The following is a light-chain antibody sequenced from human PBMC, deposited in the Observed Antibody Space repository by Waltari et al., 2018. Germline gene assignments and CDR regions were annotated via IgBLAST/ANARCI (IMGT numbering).Light chain of an antibody. V-gene: IGLV1-44*01. Sequence: QSVLTQSPSASGTPGQRVTISCSGSSSNVGTNIVNWYQKLAGAAPRLLIYNKNQRPAGVPDRFSGSQSGSSASLAISGLQSEDEAGYCCAAWDDSLDGLLFGGGTKVTVL. CDR2: NKN. CDR3: AAWDDSLDGLL. CDR1: SSNVGTNI. J-gene: IGLJ2*01.